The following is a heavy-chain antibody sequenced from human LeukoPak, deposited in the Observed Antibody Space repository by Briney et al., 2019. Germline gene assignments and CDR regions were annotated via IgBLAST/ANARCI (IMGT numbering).Heavy chain of an antibody. CDR3: ARDLPIFGVAPDY. J-gene: IGHJ4*02. D-gene: IGHD3-3*01. CDR2: ISSSSSYI. CDR1: GFTFSSYS. V-gene: IGHV3-21*01. Sequence: GGSLRLSCAASGFTFSSYSMNWVRQAPGKGLEWVSSISSSSSYIYYADSVKGRFTISRDNAKNSLYLQMNSLRAEDTAVYYCARDLPIFGVAPDYWGQGTLVTVSS.